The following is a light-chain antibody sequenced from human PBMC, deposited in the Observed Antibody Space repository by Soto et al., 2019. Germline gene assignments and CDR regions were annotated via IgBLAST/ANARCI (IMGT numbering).Light chain of an antibody. Sequence: QSVLTQPPSVSGAPGQRVTICCTGSSSNIGADYDVHWYQQLPGTAPKLLIYGNSNRPSGVPDRFSGSKSGTSASLAITGLQAEDEADYYCQSYDSSLSAGVFGAGTKLTVL. CDR3: QSYDSSLSAGV. CDR2: GNS. J-gene: IGLJ3*02. CDR1: SSNIGADYD. V-gene: IGLV1-40*01.